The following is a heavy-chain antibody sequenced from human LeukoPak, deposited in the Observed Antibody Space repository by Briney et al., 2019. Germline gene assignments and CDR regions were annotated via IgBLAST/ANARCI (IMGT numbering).Heavy chain of an antibody. CDR1: GFTFSSYG. CDR2: IWYDGSNK. V-gene: IGHV3-33*06. J-gene: IGHJ6*02. D-gene: IGHD3-3*01. Sequence: PGRSLRLSCAASGFTFSSYGMHWVRQAPGKGLEWVAVIWYDGSNKYYADSVKGRFTISRDNSKNTLYLQMNSLRAEDTAVYYCAKGPPNYDFWSGYYYYYYYGMDVWGQGTTVTVSS. CDR3: AKGPPNYDFWSGYYYYYYYGMDV.